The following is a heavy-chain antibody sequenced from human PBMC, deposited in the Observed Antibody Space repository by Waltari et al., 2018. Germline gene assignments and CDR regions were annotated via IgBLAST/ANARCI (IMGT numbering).Heavy chain of an antibody. J-gene: IGHJ4*02. CDR2: INHSGST. CDR1: GGSFSGYS. V-gene: IGHV4-34*01. CDR3: ARRRGHIVVVTAFDY. Sequence: QVQLQQWGAGLLKPSETLSLTCAVYGGSFSGYSWSWIRQPPGKGLEWIGEINHSGSTNYNPSLKSRVTRSVDTSKNQFSLKLSSVTAADTAVYYCARRRGHIVVVTAFDYWGQGTLVTVSS. D-gene: IGHD2-21*02.